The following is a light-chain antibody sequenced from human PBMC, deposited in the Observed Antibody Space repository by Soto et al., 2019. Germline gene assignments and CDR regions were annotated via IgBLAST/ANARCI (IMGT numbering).Light chain of an antibody. CDR3: CSYAGSSTLV. J-gene: IGLJ2*01. Sequence: QSVLTQPASVSGSPGQSITISCTGTSSDVRSYNLVSWYQQHPGKAPKLMIYEGSKRPSGVSNRFSGSKSGNTASLTISGLQAEDEAEYYCCSYAGSSTLVFGGGTKLTVL. V-gene: IGLV2-23*01. CDR1: SSDVRSYNL. CDR2: EGS.